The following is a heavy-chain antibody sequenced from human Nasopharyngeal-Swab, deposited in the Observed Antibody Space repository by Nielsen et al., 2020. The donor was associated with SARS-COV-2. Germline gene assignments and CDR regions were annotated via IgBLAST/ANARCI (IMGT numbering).Heavy chain of an antibody. CDR2: INHSGST. V-gene: IGHV4-34*01. CDR3: ARGRCSSTSCRGCSGGSCYYGMDV. D-gene: IGHD2-2*01. Sequence: SETLSLTRAVYGGSFSGYYWSWIRQPPGKGLEWIGEINHSGSTNYNPSLKSRVTISVDTSKNQFSLKLSSVTAADTAVYYCARGRCSSTSCRGCSGGSCYYGMDVWSQGTTVTVSS. CDR1: GGSFSGYY. J-gene: IGHJ6*02.